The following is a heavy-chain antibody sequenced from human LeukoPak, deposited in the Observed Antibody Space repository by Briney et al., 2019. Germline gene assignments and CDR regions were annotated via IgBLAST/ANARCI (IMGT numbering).Heavy chain of an antibody. CDR1: GFTFSSYG. V-gene: IGHV3-30*18. Sequence: PGGSLRLSCAASGFTFSSYGMHWVRQAPGKGLEWVAVISYDGSNKYYADSVKGRFTISRDNSKNTLYLQMNSLRAEDTAVYYCAKPCGTYSPHPPDYWGQGTLVTVSS. CDR2: ISYDGSNK. J-gene: IGHJ4*02. D-gene: IGHD1-26*01. CDR3: AKPCGTYSPHPPDY.